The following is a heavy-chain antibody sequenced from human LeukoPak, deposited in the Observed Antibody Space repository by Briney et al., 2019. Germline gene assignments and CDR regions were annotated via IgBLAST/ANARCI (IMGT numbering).Heavy chain of an antibody. D-gene: IGHD6-13*01. CDR3: ARHANAYSSSWFDY. V-gene: IGHV4-59*08. CDR2: FYYSGST. Sequence: AEALSLTCTVSGDSISSSYWNWIRQPPGKGLEWIGYFYYSGSTNYNPSLKSRVTTSVDTSTNQFSLKLSSVTAADTAVYYCARHANAYSSSWFDYWGQGTLVTVSS. J-gene: IGHJ4*02. CDR1: GDSISSSY.